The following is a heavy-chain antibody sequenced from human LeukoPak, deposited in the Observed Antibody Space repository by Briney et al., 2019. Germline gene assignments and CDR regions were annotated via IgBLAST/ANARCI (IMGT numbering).Heavy chain of an antibody. CDR1: GYTFTGYY. V-gene: IGHV1-46*01. D-gene: IGHD3-22*01. Sequence: GASVKVSCKASGYTFTGYYMHWVRQAPGQGFEWMGIINPRDGSATQAQKFQGRATMTRDMSTNTVSMELSSLRSEDTAVYYCARADYYDSSNDYWGQGTLVTVSS. CDR2: INPRDGSA. J-gene: IGHJ4*02. CDR3: ARADYYDSSNDY.